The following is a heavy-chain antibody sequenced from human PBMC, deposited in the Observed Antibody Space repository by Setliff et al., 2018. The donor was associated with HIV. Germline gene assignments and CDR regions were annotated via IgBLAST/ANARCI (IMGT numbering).Heavy chain of an antibody. CDR2: INPYSGAT. D-gene: IGHD3-22*01. CDR3: ARDADNFYDGNDYYRSFDP. J-gene: IGHJ5*02. V-gene: IGHV1-2*06. CDR1: GFTFTSFY. Sequence: ASVKVSCKASGFTFTSFYIHWMRQAPGQRLEWMGRINPYSGATNFAQKFHGRVTMTRDTSINTASLHLSSLRPDDTAVYFCARDADNFYDGNDYYRSFDPWGQGTPVTVSS.